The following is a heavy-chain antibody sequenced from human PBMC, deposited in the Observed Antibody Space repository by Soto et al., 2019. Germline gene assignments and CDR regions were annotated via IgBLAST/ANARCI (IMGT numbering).Heavy chain of an antibody. D-gene: IGHD3-22*01. CDR1: GYTFTSYG. CDR2: ISAYNGNT. J-gene: IGHJ4*02. V-gene: IGHV1-18*01. CDR3: ARVGRYYYDSSGYLNFDY. Sequence: QVQLVQSGAEVKKPGASVKVSCKASGYTFTSYGTSWVRQAPGQGLEWMGWISAYNGNTNYAQKLQGKVTMTTDTSTSTAYMELRSLRSDDTAVYYCARVGRYYYDSSGYLNFDYWGQGTLVTVSS.